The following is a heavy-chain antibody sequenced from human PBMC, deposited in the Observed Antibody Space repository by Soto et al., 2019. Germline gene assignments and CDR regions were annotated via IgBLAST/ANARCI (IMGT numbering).Heavy chain of an antibody. CDR3: ARGNWNDDGYYYGMDV. D-gene: IGHD1-1*01. CDR1: ADSVSRNSGA. Sequence: SQTLSLTCAISADSVSRNSGAWNWIRESPSGGLQWRGRTYYRSKWYSEYALSVKSRITINPDTAKNQFALQLKSVTPDDSGVYYCARGNWNDDGYYYGMDVWGQGIRVTASS. V-gene: IGHV6-1*01. CDR2: TYYRSKWYS. J-gene: IGHJ6*02.